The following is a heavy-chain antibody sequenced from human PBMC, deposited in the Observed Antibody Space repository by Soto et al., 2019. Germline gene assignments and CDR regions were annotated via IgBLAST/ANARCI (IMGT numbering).Heavy chain of an antibody. CDR3: ARDSSLEPLYYFDS. CDR1: GYSISSGYY. CDR2: IYHSGST. J-gene: IGHJ4*02. D-gene: IGHD1-1*01. V-gene: IGHV4-38-2*02. Sequence: SETLSLTCAVSGYSISSGYYWGWIRQPPGKGLEWIGSIYHSGSTYYNPSLKSRVTISVDTSKNQFSLKLSSVTAADTAVYYCARDSSLEPLYYFDSWGQGTLVTVSS.